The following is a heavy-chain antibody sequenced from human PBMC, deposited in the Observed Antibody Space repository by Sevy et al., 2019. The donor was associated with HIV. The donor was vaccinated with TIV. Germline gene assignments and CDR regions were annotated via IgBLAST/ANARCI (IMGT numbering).Heavy chain of an antibody. CDR3: ARVSTPPRCIAAWYYFDY. J-gene: IGHJ4*02. D-gene: IGHD6-6*01. Sequence: SETLSLTCTVSGGSISSDYWSWIRQPAGKGLEWIGRIHTSGSTNYNPSLKSRVTMSVDTSKNQFSLKLSSVTAADTAVYYCARVSTPPRCIAAWYYFDYWGQGTLVTVSS. V-gene: IGHV4-4*07. CDR2: IHTSGST. CDR1: GGSISSDY.